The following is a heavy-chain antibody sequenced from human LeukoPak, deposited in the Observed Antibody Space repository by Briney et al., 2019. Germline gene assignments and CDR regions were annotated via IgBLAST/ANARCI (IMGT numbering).Heavy chain of an antibody. CDR3: ARSRERTNNWFDP. CDR1: GGSINSGDYY. J-gene: IGHJ5*02. Sequence: SETLSLTCTVSGGSINSGDYYWSWIRQPPGKGLEWIGYIYYSGSTYYNPSLKSRVTISVDTSKNQFSLKLSSVTAADTAVYYCARSRERTNNWFDPWGQGTLVTVSS. V-gene: IGHV4-30-4*01. CDR2: IYYSGST. D-gene: IGHD1-14*01.